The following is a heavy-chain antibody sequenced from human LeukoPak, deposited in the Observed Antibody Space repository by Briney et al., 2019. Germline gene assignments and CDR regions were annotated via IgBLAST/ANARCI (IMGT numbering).Heavy chain of an antibody. V-gene: IGHV4-39*01. Sequence: SETLSLTCSVSGVSISSSSYLWGWIRQPPGKGLEWIGSMYPSGSTYYNPSLKSRVIISVDTSKNQFSLRLSSVTAADTTTYYCAHSNDYGGPFDFWGQGTLVTVSS. D-gene: IGHD4-23*01. CDR1: GVSISSSSYL. J-gene: IGHJ4*02. CDR3: AHSNDYGGPFDF. CDR2: MYPSGST.